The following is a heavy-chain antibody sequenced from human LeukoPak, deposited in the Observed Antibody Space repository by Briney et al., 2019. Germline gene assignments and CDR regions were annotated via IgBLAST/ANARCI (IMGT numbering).Heavy chain of an antibody. CDR1: GFTFSSYE. V-gene: IGHV3-20*01. D-gene: IGHD3-10*01. Sequence: PGGSLRLSCAASGFTFSSYEMNWVRQAPGKGLEWVSGINWNGGSTGYADSVKGRFTISRDNAKNSLHLQMNSLRAEDTALYHCARMRGSGSYYPFDYWGQGTLVTVSS. CDR3: ARMRGSGSYYPFDY. CDR2: INWNGGST. J-gene: IGHJ4*02.